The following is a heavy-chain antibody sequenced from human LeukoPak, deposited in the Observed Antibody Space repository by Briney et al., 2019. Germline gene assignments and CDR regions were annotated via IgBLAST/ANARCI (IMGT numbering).Heavy chain of an antibody. D-gene: IGHD1-26*01. Sequence: GGSLRLSCAASGFTFSSYWMSWVRQAPGKGLEWVANIKQDGSEKYYVDSVKGRFTISRDNAKNSLYLQMNSLRVEDTAVYYCARARLYSGSPDFDYWGQGTLVTVSS. V-gene: IGHV3-7*01. CDR3: ARARLYSGSPDFDY. J-gene: IGHJ4*02. CDR1: GFTFSSYW. CDR2: IKQDGSEK.